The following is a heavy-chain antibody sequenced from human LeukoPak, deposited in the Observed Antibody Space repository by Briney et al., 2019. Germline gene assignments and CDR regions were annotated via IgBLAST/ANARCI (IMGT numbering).Heavy chain of an antibody. J-gene: IGHJ2*01. V-gene: IGHV3-7*01. Sequence: PGGSLRLSCAASGFTLITYWMTWVRQAPGKWLEWVANINQDGSEKYYVGSVKGRFTISRDNARNSLYLQMNSLRAEDTAVYYCARALYRQHIVEVTAKNYWYFDLWGRGTLVTVSS. CDR3: ARALYRQHIVEVTAKNYWYFDL. D-gene: IGHD2-21*02. CDR1: GFTLITYW. CDR2: INQDGSEK.